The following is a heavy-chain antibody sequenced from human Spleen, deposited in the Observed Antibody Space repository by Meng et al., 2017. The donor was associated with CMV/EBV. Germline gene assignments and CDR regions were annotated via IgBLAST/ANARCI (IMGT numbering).Heavy chain of an antibody. CDR2: IYYSGST. D-gene: IGHD6-6*01. CDR3: AREVTYSSSSRGKNWLDP. V-gene: IGHV4-39*07. J-gene: IGHJ5*02. Sequence: SISSSSYYWGWIRQPPGKGLEWIGSIYYSGSTYYNPSLKSRVTISVDTSKNQFSLKLSSVTAADTAVYYCAREVTYSSSSRGKNWLDPWGQGTLVTVSS. CDR1: SISSSSYY.